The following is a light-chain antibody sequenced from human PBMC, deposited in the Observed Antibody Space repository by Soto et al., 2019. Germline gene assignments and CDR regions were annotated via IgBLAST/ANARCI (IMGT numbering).Light chain of an antibody. CDR2: VEDSGNY. Sequence: QAVVTQSSSASASLGSSVKLTYTLSSGHSSYIIAWHQQQPGKAPRYLVKVEDSGNYNKGGGVPDRFSGSSSGADRYLTISNLQSDDEADYYCETWDSNSWVFGGGTKLTVL. CDR3: ETWDSNSWV. J-gene: IGLJ3*02. CDR1: SGHSSYI. V-gene: IGLV4-60*03.